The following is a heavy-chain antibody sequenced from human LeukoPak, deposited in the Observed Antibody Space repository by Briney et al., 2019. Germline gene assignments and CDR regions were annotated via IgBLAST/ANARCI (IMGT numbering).Heavy chain of an antibody. Sequence: PSETLSLTCTVSGGSISSYYWSWIRKPPGKGLEWIGYIYYSGSTNYNPSLKSRVTISVDTSKNQFSLKLSSVTAADTAVYYCARQRGLSSSWYPLDYWGQGTLVTVS. CDR3: ARQRGLSSSWYPLDY. V-gene: IGHV4-59*01. CDR1: GGSISSYY. J-gene: IGHJ4*02. CDR2: IYYSGST. D-gene: IGHD6-13*01.